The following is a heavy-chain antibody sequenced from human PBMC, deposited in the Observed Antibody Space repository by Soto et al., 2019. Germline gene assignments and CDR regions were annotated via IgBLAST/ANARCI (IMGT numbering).Heavy chain of an antibody. J-gene: IGHJ4*02. CDR3: ARCHMVRGVLTGFDY. V-gene: IGHV4-61*01. CDR1: GGSVSSGSYY. Sequence: SETLSLTCTVSGGSVSSGSYYWSWIRQPPGKGLEWIGYIYYSGSTNYNPSLKSRVTISVDTSKNQFSLKLSSVTAADTAVYYCARCHMVRGVLTGFDYWGQGTLATVSS. CDR2: IYYSGST. D-gene: IGHD3-10*01.